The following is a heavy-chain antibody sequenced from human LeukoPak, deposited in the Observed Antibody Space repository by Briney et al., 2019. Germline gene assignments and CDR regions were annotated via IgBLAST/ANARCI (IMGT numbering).Heavy chain of an antibody. J-gene: IGHJ6*04. CDR1: GYTFTGYY. CDR2: INPNSGGT. D-gene: IGHD3-9*01. V-gene: IGHV1-2*02. Sequence: ASVKVSCKASGYTFTGYYMHWVRQAPGQGLEWMGWINPNSGGTNYAQKFQGRVTMTRDTSISTAYMELSRLRSDDTAVYYCARGDWGYYDILTGYKAYYYYGMDVWGKGTTVTVSS. CDR3: ARGDWGYYDILTGYKAYYYYGMDV.